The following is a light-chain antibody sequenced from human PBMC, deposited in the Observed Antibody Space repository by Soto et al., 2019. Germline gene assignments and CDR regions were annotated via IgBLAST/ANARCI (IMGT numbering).Light chain of an antibody. CDR1: QGISSY. J-gene: IGKJ4*01. CDR2: AAS. CDR3: QQYYSYPLT. Sequence: AIRMTQSPSSFSASTGDRVTITCRASQGISSYLAWYQQKPGKAPKLLIYAASTLQSGVPSRFSGSGSGTDFSLTISCLQSEDFENYFCQQYYSYPLTFGGGTKVEIK. V-gene: IGKV1-8*01.